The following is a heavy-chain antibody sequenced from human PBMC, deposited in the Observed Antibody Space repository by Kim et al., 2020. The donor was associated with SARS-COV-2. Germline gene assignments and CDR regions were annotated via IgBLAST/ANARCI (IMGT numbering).Heavy chain of an antibody. CDR2: IYTSGST. D-gene: IGHD3-22*01. V-gene: IGHV4-61*02. CDR1: GGSISSGSYY. Sequence: SETLSLTCTVSGGSISSGSYYWSWIRQPAGKGLEWIGRIYTSGSTNYNPSLKSRVTISVDTSKNQFSLKLSSVTAADTAVYYCARGYYDSSGINYYYYGMDVWGQGTTVTVSS. CDR3: ARGYYDSSGINYYYYGMDV. J-gene: IGHJ6*02.